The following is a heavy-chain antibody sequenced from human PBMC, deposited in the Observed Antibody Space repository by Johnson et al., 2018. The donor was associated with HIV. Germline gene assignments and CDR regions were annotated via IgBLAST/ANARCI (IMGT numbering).Heavy chain of an antibody. V-gene: IGHV3-30*03. Sequence: QEKLVESGGDVVRPGGSLRISCVASGFTFSSYGMHWVRQAPGKGLEWVAVISYDGSNKYYADSVKGRFTISSDNSKNTLYLQMNSLRAEDKAVYYCAREGGALDAFDVWGQVTMVTVSS. D-gene: IGHD1-26*01. CDR3: AREGGALDAFDV. CDR1: GFTFSSYG. CDR2: ISYDGSNK. J-gene: IGHJ3*01.